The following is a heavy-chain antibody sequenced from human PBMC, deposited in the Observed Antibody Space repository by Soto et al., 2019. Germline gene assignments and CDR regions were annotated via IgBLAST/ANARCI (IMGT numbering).Heavy chain of an antibody. J-gene: IGHJ4*02. V-gene: IGHV3-64*01. D-gene: IGHD2-15*01. CDR1: GFTFSSYA. Sequence: GGSLRLSCAASGFTFSSYAMHWVRQAPGKGLEYVSAISSNGGSTYYANSVKGRFTISRDNSKNTLYLQMGSLRAEDMAVYYCARGNLDCSGGSCYPSWGQGTLVTVSS. CDR2: ISSNGGST. CDR3: ARGNLDCSGGSCYPS.